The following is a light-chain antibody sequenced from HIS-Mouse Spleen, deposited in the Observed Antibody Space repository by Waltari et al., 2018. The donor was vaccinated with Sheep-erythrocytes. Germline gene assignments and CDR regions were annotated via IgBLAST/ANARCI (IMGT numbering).Light chain of an antibody. CDR1: QGIRND. V-gene: IGKV1-5*03. CDR2: KAS. J-gene: IGKJ4*01. Sequence: IQMTQSPSSLSASVGDRVTITCRASQGIRNDLGWYQQKPGKAPKLLIYKASSLESGVPSRFSGSGSGTEFTLTISSLQPDDFATYYCQQYNSYSPLTFGGGTKVEIK. CDR3: QQYNSYSPLT.